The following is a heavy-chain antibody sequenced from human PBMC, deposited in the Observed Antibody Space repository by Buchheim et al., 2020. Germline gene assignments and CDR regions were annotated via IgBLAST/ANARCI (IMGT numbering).Heavy chain of an antibody. Sequence: QVQLQESGPGLVKPSQTLSLTCTVSGGSISSGGYYWSWIRQHPGKGLEWLGYIYYSGSTYYNPSLKSRVTISVDTSKTQFSLKLSSVTAADTAVYYCARARYNWNDPPFRDFDIWGQGT. V-gene: IGHV4-31*03. CDR2: IYYSGST. CDR3: ARARYNWNDPPFRDFDI. CDR1: GGSISSGGYY. D-gene: IGHD1-20*01. J-gene: IGHJ3*02.